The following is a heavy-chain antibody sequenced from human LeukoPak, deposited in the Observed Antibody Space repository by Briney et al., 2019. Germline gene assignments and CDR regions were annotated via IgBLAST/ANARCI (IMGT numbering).Heavy chain of an antibody. CDR3: ARPGGYCSGNTCEGAFDI. V-gene: IGHV5-51*01. CDR2: IFPADSVT. J-gene: IGHJ3*02. D-gene: IGHD2-15*01. CDR1: GSTFTTYW. Sequence: GESLQISSHGSGSTFTTYWIGWVRPMPGKGLEWMGIIFPADSVTTYSPSFQGQATMSADKSISTAYLQWSSLKASDTATYYCARPGGYCSGNTCEGAFDIWGQGTVVTVSS.